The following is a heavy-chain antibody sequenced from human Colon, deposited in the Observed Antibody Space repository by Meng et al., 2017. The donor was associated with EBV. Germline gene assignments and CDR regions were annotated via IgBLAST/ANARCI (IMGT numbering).Heavy chain of an antibody. V-gene: IGHV3-11*01. D-gene: IGHD6-25*01. CDR3: ARDLGGPRDY. J-gene: IGHJ4*02. Sequence: HVYLVESGGGLVKPGGSLSLSCAASGFNFNDYYMTWIRQAPGKGLEWVAFISKMGDGISYAESVRGRFTISRDSATHPLYLQMNSLRAEDTAVYYCARDLGGPRDYWGQGTLVTVAS. CDR2: ISKMGDGI. CDR1: GFNFNDYY.